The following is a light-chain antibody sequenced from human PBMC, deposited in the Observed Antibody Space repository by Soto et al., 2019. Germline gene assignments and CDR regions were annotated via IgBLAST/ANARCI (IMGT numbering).Light chain of an antibody. CDR2: GAS. CDR3: QQYNNWPSIT. Sequence: IVMTQSPATLSVSPGERATLSCRASQSVSSNLAWYQQKPGQAPRLLIYGASTRATGIPAGFTGSGSGTEFTLTISSLQSEDFAVYYCQQYNNWPSITFGQGTRLEIK. V-gene: IGKV3D-15*01. J-gene: IGKJ5*01. CDR1: QSVSSN.